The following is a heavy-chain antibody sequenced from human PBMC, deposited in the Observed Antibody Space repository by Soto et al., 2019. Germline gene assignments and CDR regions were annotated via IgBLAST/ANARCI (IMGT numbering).Heavy chain of an antibody. J-gene: IGHJ5*02. CDR2: IYYSGST. V-gene: IGHV4-39*01. D-gene: IGHD1-1*01. CDR1: EGCSDSKRNS. Sequence: TPNLTRTGHEGCSDSKRNSWGWIRQPPGKGLEWIGSIYYSGSTYYNPSLKSRVTISVDTSKNQFSLKLSSVTAADTAVYYCARTSPTGFTHWFDPWGQG. CDR3: ARTSPTGFTHWFDP.